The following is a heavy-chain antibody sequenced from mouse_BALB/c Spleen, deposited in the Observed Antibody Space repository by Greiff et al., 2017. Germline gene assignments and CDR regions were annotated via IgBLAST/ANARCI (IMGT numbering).Heavy chain of an antibody. V-gene: IGHV2-2*02. CDR2: IWSGGST. J-gene: IGHJ2*01. D-gene: IGHD1-1*01. Sequence: QVQLQQSGPGLVQPSQSLSITCTVSGFSLTSYGVHWVRQSPGKGLEWLGGIWSGGSTDNNAPFISRLSISKDNSKSQVFFKMNSLQANDTAIYYCARPYGGSLYFDYWGQGTTLTVSS. CDR3: ARPYGGSLYFDY. CDR1: GFSLTSYG.